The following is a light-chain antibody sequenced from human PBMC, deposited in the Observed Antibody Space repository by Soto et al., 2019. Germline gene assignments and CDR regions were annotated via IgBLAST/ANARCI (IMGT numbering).Light chain of an antibody. J-gene: IGKJ1*01. CDR3: HQRQSWPRT. V-gene: IGKV3D-20*02. Sequence: EIVLTQSPGTLSLSPGERATLSCRASQSVSSSYLVWHQQKPGQAPRLLIYAASRRATGIPARFSGSGSGTDFTLTISSLEPEDFAIYYCHQRQSWPRTFGQGTKVDIK. CDR1: QSVSSSY. CDR2: AAS.